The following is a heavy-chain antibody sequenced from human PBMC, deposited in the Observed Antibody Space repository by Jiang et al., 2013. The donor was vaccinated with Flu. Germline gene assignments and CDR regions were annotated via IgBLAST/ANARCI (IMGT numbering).Heavy chain of an antibody. D-gene: IGHD6-6*01. Sequence: AASGFTFSSYSMNLGPAQASRKGLEWVSSISSSSSYIYYADSVKGRFTISRDNAKNSLYLQMNSLRAEDTAVYYCARVWGYSSSSGPDYWGQGTLVTVSS. CDR2: ISSSSSYI. J-gene: IGHJ4*02. CDR1: GFTFSSYS. V-gene: IGHV3-21*01. CDR3: ARVWGYSSSSGPDY.